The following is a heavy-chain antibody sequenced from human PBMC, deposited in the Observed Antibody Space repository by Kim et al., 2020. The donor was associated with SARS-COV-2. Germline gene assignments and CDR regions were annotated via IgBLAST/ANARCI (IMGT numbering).Heavy chain of an antibody. CDR3: ARVQGGNNNGLAHY. D-gene: IGHD1-1*01. V-gene: IGHV1-46*01. J-gene: IGHJ4*02. Sequence: QKFQGRVTMTRDTSTSTVYMELSSLRSEDTAVYYCARVQGGNNNGLAHYWGQGTLVTVSS.